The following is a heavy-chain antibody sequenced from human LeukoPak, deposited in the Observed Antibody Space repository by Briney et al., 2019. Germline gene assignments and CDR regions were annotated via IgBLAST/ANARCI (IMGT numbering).Heavy chain of an antibody. CDR3: ARETPRCYYYYYMDV. CDR1: GFTVSSNY. J-gene: IGHJ6*03. CDR2: IYSGGST. Sequence: PGGSLRLSCAASGFTVSSNYMSWVRQAPGKGLEWVSVIYSGGSTYYADSVKGRFTISRDNPKNTLYLQMNSLRAEDTAVYYCARETPRCYYYYYMDVWGKGTTVTVSS. V-gene: IGHV3-53*01.